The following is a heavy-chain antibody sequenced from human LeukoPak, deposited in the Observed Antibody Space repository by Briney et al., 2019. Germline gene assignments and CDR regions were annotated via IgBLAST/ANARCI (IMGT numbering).Heavy chain of an antibody. Sequence: PSETLSLTCAVYGGSFSGYYWSWIRQPPGKGLEWIGEINHSGSTNYNPSLKSRVAISVDTSKNQFSLKLSSVTAADTAVYYCARVYSSVWYYYYYGMDVWGQGTTVTVSS. CDR2: INHSGST. CDR1: GGSFSGYY. V-gene: IGHV4-34*01. CDR3: ARVYSSVWYYYYYGMDV. J-gene: IGHJ6*02. D-gene: IGHD6-19*01.